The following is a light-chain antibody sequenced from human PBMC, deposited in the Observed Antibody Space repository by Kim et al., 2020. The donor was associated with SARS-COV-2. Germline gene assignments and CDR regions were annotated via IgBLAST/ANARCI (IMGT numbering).Light chain of an antibody. CDR3: QQRNNWPPVT. CDR1: QSIISY. CDR2: DAS. V-gene: IGKV3-11*01. J-gene: IGKJ5*01. Sequence: SPGDSATLSCRASQSIISYLAWYQQKPGQAPRLLIYDASQRATDTPARFTGSGSGTDFTLTISKLEPEDFAVYYCQQRNNWPPVTFGQGTRLEIK.